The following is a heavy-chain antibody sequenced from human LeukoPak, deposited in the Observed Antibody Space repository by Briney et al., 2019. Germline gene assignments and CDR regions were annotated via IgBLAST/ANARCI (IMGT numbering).Heavy chain of an antibody. CDR3: ARDCSADSCYPLDV. CDR2: ISAYNGNT. D-gene: IGHD2-15*01. V-gene: IGHV1-18*01. CDR1: GYSFTTYG. Sequence: ASVRASCKASGYSFTTYGISWVRQAPGQGPEWMGWISAYNGNTRYAQKFQGRVTMTADTLTTTAYVELRSLRSADTAVYYCARDCSADSCYPLDVWGKGTTVTVSS. J-gene: IGHJ6*04.